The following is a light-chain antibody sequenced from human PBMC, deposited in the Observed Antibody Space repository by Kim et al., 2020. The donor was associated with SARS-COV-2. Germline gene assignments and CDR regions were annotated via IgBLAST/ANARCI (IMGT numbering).Light chain of an antibody. Sequence: VALGRTVRITCQGDSLRRYYSRWYQQKPGQAPVLVIYGKNNRPSGIPDRVSGSSSENTASLTITGAQAEDEADYYCHSRDSSNNHLFGGGTELTVL. CDR2: GKN. CDR1: SLRRYY. V-gene: IGLV3-19*01. CDR3: HSRDSSNNHL. J-gene: IGLJ3*02.